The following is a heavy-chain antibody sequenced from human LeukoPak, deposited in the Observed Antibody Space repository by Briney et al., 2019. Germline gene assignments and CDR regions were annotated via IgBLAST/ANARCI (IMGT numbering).Heavy chain of an antibody. CDR2: ITPNSGGT. D-gene: IGHD5-18*01. J-gene: IGHJ6*03. CDR3: ARGRISYGLYYYYYYMDV. CDR1: GYTFTGYY. Sequence: ASVKVSCKASGYTFTGYYMHWLRQAPGQGLEWMGWITPNSGGTNYAQKFQGRVTMTRDTSISTAYMELSRLRSEDTAVYYCARGRISYGLYYYYYYMDVWGNETTVTVSS. V-gene: IGHV1-2*02.